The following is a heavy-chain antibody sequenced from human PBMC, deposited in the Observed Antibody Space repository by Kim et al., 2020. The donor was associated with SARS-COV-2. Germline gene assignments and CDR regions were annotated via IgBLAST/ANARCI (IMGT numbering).Heavy chain of an antibody. Sequence: ASVKVSCKASGYTFTSYDINWVRQATGQGLEWMGWMNPNSGNTGYAQKFQGRVTMTRNTSISTAYMELSSLRSEDTAVYYCASGHLKSIVVVIAPRPYYYSMDVWGKGTAVTVSS. CDR1: GYTFTSYD. CDR2: MNPNSGNT. D-gene: IGHD2-21*01. CDR3: ASGHLKSIVVVIAPRPYYYSMDV. V-gene: IGHV1-8*01. J-gene: IGHJ6*03.